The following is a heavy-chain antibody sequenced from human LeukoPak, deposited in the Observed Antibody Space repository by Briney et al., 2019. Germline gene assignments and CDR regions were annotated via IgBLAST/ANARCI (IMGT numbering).Heavy chain of an antibody. D-gene: IGHD2/OR15-2a*01. Sequence: GGSLRLSCAASGFIFNSYAMHRVRQAPGRGLEYVSAISSNGGSTYYANSVKGRFTISRDNSKNTLYLQMNSLRAEDTAVYYCAGRSMGAGVYFDYWGQGTLVTVSS. V-gene: IGHV3-64*01. CDR3: AGRSMGAGVYFDY. CDR1: GFIFNSYA. CDR2: ISSNGGST. J-gene: IGHJ4*02.